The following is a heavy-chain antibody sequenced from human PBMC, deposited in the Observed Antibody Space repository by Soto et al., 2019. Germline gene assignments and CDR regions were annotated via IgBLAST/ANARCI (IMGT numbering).Heavy chain of an antibody. CDR1: GFTFGDYA. J-gene: IGHJ5*02. CDR2: IRSKAYGGTT. D-gene: IGHD4-4*01. CDR3: TRDPNYSNYVDWFDP. Sequence: GGSLRLSCTASGFTFGDYAMSWFRQAPGKGLEWVGFIRSKAYGGTTEYAASVKGRFTISRDDSKSIAYLQMNSLKTEDTAVYYCTRDPNYSNYVDWFDPWGQGTLVTVSS. V-gene: IGHV3-49*03.